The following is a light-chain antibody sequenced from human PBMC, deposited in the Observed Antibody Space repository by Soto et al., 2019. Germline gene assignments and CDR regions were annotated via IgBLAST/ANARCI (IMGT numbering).Light chain of an antibody. J-gene: IGKJ2*01. CDR2: DAS. CDR1: QSVSSY. Sequence: EIVLTQSPATLSLSPGERATLSCRASQSVSSYLAWYQQKPGQAPRLLIYDASNRATGIPARFSGSGSGTELTVAISGLGPEDFAVYYCQQRSNWPAYTFGQGTKLEIK. CDR3: QQRSNWPAYT. V-gene: IGKV3-11*01.